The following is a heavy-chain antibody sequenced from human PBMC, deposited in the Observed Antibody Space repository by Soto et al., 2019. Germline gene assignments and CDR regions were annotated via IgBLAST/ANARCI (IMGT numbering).Heavy chain of an antibody. J-gene: IGHJ6*02. CDR3: AHSRCGGDCLQSYPSHYYYGMDV. Sequence: QITLKESGPTLVKPTQTLTLTCTFSGFSLSTSGVSVGWIRQPPGKALEWLALIYWDDDKRYSPSLKSRPTITNDTSKNQVVLRITNMDPVDTATYYCAHSRCGGDCLQSYPSHYYYGMDVWGQGTTVTVSS. D-gene: IGHD2-21*02. CDR1: GFSLSTSGVS. V-gene: IGHV2-5*02. CDR2: IYWDDDK.